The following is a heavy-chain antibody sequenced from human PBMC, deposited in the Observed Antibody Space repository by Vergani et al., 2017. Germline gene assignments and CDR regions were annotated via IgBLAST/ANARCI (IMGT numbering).Heavy chain of an antibody. Sequence: QVQLQESGPGLVKTSQTLSLTCTDSGGSISSGSYYWSWTRQPAGKGLEWIGRIYTSGSNNYNPSLKSRVTISEDTSKNQFTLKLSSVTAADTAVYYCARDRDYGGNGYDYDGIYVWGQGTTVTVSS. CDR3: ARDRDYGGNGYDYDGIYV. CDR2: IYTSGSN. J-gene: IGHJ6*02. D-gene: IGHD4-23*01. V-gene: IGHV4-61*02. CDR1: GGSISSGSYY.